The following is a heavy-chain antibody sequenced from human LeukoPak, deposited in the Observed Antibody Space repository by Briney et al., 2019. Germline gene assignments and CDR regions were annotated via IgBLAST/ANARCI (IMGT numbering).Heavy chain of an antibody. D-gene: IGHD2-15*01. J-gene: IGHJ6*02. CDR1: GFTFSSYA. V-gene: IGHV3-23*01. CDR3: AKDRAGAAGYYYYGTDV. CDR2: ISGSGGST. Sequence: GSLRLSCAASGFTFSSYAMSWVRQAPGKGLEWVSAISGSGGSTYYADSVKGRFTISRDNSKNTLYLQMNSLRAEDTAVYYCAKDRAGAAGYYYYGTDVWGQGTTVTVSS.